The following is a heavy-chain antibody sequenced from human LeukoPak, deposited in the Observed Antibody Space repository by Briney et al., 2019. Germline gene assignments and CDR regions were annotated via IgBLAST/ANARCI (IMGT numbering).Heavy chain of an antibody. CDR2: IYYTGST. V-gene: IGHV4-59*12. D-gene: IGHD3-22*01. J-gene: IGHJ3*02. CDR3: ARLQRITMNAFDI. Sequence: SETLSLTCTVSGGSISSYYWSWIRRPPGKGLEWIGYIYYTGSTQYNSSLKSRVTISVDKSKNQFSLKLSSVTAADTAVYYCARLQRITMNAFDIWGQGTMVTVSS. CDR1: GGSISSYY.